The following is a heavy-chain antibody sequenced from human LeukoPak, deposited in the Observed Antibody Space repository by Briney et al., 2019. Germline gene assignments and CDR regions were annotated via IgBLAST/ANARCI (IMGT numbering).Heavy chain of an antibody. CDR2: INHSGST. D-gene: IGHD3-3*01. J-gene: IGHJ5*02. Sequence: PSETLSLTCTVSGGSISSYYWSWIRQPPGKGLEWIGEINHSGSTNYNPSLKSRVTISVDTSKNQFSLKLSSVTAADTAVYYCARHAEYYDFWSGSTFDPWGQGTLVTVSS. V-gene: IGHV4-34*01. CDR3: ARHAEYYDFWSGSTFDP. CDR1: GGSISSYY.